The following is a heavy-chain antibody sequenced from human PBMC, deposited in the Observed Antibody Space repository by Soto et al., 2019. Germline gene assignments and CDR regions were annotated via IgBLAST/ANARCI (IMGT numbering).Heavy chain of an antibody. CDR2: ISGNGGST. J-gene: IGHJ4*01. V-gene: IGHV3-23*01. D-gene: IGHD3-10*01. CDR3: AKDLWFGELLKCGFDY. Sequence: EVQLLESGGGLVQPGGSLRLSCAASGFTFSSYDMNLVRLAPGKGLEWVSAISGNGGSTDYADSVKGRFTISRDNSKNTLYLQMNSLRAEDTAVYYCAKDLWFGELLKCGFDYWGHGTRVTVSS. CDR1: GFTFSSYD.